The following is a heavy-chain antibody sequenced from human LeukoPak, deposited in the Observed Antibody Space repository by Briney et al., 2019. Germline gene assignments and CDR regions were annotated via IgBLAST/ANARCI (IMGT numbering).Heavy chain of an antibody. J-gene: IGHJ4*02. V-gene: IGHV4-59*01. D-gene: IGHD1-20*01. Sequence: KSSETLSLTCTVSGGSINSYYWSWIRQPPGRGLEWIGSIHYSGSTSYNPSLRSRVTISVDKSKNQFFLKLSSVTATDTAVYYCAKDNWKDDRGFEYWGQGTLVTVSS. CDR2: IHYSGST. CDR3: AKDNWKDDRGFEY. CDR1: GGSINSYY.